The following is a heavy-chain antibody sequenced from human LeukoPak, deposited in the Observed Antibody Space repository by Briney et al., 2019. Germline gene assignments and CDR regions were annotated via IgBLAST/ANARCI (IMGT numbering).Heavy chain of an antibody. J-gene: IGHJ4*02. CDR2: ISGKSSYI. CDR3: ARDIYGGNWPNDY. CDR1: GFTFSSYT. V-gene: IGHV3-21*01. Sequence: GGSLRLSCAAAGFTFSSYTMNWVRQAPEKGLEWVSSISGKSSYIYYVDSVKGRFTISRDNAKNSLHLQMNSLRAEDTAVYYCARDIYGGNWPNDYWGQGTLVTVSS. D-gene: IGHD4-23*01.